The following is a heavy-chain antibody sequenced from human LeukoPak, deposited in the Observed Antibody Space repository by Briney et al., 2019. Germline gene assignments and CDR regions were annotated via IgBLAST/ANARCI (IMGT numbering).Heavy chain of an antibody. CDR2: ISSSSSTI. D-gene: IGHD6-19*01. CDR1: GFTFSSYS. CDR3: ARDKRSGRTPRPIDY. Sequence: GGSLRLSCAASGFTFSSYSMNWVRQAPGKGLEWVSYISSSSSTIYYADSVKGRFTISRDNAKNSLYLQMNSLRAEDTAVYYCARDKRSGRTPRPIDYWGQGTLVTVSS. V-gene: IGHV3-48*01. J-gene: IGHJ4*02.